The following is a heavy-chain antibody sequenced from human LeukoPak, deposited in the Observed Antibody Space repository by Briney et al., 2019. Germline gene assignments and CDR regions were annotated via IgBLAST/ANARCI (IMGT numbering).Heavy chain of an antibody. J-gene: IGHJ4*02. D-gene: IGHD2-2*01. CDR1: GGSISSSSYY. Sequence: SETLSLTCTVSGGSISSSSYYWGWIRQPPGKGLEWIGSIYYSGSTYYNPSLKSRVTISVDTSKNQFSLKLSSVTAADTAVYYCARHGSGYCSSTSCFVVYWGQGTLVTVSS. CDR2: IYYSGST. V-gene: IGHV4-39*01. CDR3: ARHGSGYCSSTSCFVVY.